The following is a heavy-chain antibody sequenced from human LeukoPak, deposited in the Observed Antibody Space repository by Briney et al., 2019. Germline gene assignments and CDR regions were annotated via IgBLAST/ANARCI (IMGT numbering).Heavy chain of an antibody. CDR3: AKVDRGDYSSSPVPYYNYYMNV. CDR1: GFTFSYYS. CDR2: ISSSSSLI. V-gene: IGHV3-21*01. D-gene: IGHD6-13*01. J-gene: IGHJ6*03. Sequence: GGSLRLSCAASGFTFSYYSMNWDRQAPGKGLEWVSCISSSSSLIFYSDSVRGRFTISRDNAKSLLYLHMNSLRVEDTAVYCCAKVDRGDYSSSPVPYYNYYMNVWGKGTMVTVSS.